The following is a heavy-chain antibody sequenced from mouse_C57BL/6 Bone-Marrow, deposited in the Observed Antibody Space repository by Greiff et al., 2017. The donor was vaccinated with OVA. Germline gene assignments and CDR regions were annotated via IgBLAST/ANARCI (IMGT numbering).Heavy chain of an antibody. J-gene: IGHJ1*03. CDR2: IWWDDDK. D-gene: IGHD1-1*01. V-gene: IGHV8-8*01. CDR3: ARILTTVWYFDV. CDR1: GFSLSTFGMG. Sequence: QVQLKESGPGILQPSQTLSLTCSFSGFSLSTFGMGVGWIRQPSGKGLVWLAHIWWDDDKYYNPALKSRLTISKDSSKNKVFLKIANVDTADTATDYGARILTTVWYFDVWGTGTTVTVSS.